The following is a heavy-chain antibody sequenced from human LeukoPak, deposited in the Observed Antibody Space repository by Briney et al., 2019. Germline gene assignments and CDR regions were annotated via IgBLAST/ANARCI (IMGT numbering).Heavy chain of an antibody. V-gene: IGHV1-69*04. CDR2: IIPILGIA. J-gene: IGHJ5*02. CDR1: GGTFSSYA. D-gene: IGHD2-15*01. CDR3: ARSGGGYCSGGSCRWFDP. Sequence: ASVKVSCKASGGTFSSYAISWVRQAPGQGLEWMGRIIPILGIANYAQKFQGRVTITADKSTSTAYMERSSLRSEDTAVYYCARSGGGYCSGGSCRWFDPWGQGTLVTVSS.